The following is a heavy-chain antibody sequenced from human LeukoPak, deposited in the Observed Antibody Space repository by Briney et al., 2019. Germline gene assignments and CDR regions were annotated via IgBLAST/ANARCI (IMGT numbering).Heavy chain of an antibody. D-gene: IGHD3-10*01. CDR1: GGTFSSYA. J-gene: IGHJ4*02. Sequence: SVKVSCMASGGTFSSYAISWVRQAPGQGLEWMGGIIPIFGTANYAQKFQGRVTITADESTSTAYMELSSLRSEDTAVYYCARDTARFGELLHDYWGQGTLVTVSS. V-gene: IGHV1-69*13. CDR2: IIPIFGTA. CDR3: ARDTARFGELLHDY.